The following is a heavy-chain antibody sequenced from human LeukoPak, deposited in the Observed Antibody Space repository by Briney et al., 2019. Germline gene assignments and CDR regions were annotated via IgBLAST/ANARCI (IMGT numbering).Heavy chain of an antibody. V-gene: IGHV3-53*01. Sequence: GPSLRLSSPASGFTVSSNYMSSLRQAPRKGLEWVSVIYSGGSTYYADSVKGRFTISRDNSKNTLYLQMNSLRAEDTAVYYCATPYGSGSYHDYGMDVWGKGTTATVSS. J-gene: IGHJ6*04. D-gene: IGHD3-10*01. CDR3: ATPYGSGSYHDYGMDV. CDR1: GFTVSSNY. CDR2: IYSGGST.